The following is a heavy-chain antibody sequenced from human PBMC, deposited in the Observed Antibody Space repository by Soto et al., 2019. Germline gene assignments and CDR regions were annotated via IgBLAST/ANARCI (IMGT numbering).Heavy chain of an antibody. V-gene: IGHV3-33*01. CDR1: GFTFSGYG. CDR3: ARELRGYSYFAYYGMDV. CDR2: IWYDGSNK. D-gene: IGHD5-18*01. J-gene: IGHJ6*02. Sequence: GGSLRLSCAASGFTFSGYGMHWVRQAPGKGLEWVANIWYDGSNKYYADSVKGRFTISRDDSKNTLYLQMNSLRAEDTAVYYCARELRGYSYFAYYGMDVWGQATTVTVSS.